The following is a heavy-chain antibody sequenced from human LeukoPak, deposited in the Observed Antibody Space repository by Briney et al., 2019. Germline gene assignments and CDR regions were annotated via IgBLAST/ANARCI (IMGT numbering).Heavy chain of an antibody. D-gene: IGHD6-6*01. Sequence: SETLSLTCAVYGGSFSGYYWSWIRQPPGKGLEWIGEINHSGSTNYNPSLKSRVTISVDTSKNQFSLRLSSVTAADAPVYYCAGVGYSSSYYWGIDYWGQGTLVTVSS. V-gene: IGHV4-34*01. CDR3: AGVGYSSSYYWGIDY. CDR1: GGSFSGYY. CDR2: INHSGST. J-gene: IGHJ4*02.